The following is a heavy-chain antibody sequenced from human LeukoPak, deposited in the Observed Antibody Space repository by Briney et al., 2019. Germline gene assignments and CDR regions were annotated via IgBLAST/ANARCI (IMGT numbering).Heavy chain of an antibody. D-gene: IGHD1-26*01. J-gene: IGHJ4*02. CDR1: GYTFTGYY. Sequence: GASVKVSCKASGYTFTGYYMHWVRQAPGQGLEWMGWINPNSGGTNYAQKFQGRVTITADKSTSTAYMELSSLRSEDTAVYYCARETVGATPYFDYWGQGTLVTVSS. V-gene: IGHV1-2*02. CDR3: ARETVGATPYFDY. CDR2: INPNSGGT.